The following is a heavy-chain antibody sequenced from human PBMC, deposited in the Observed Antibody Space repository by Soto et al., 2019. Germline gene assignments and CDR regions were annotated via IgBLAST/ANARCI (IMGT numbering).Heavy chain of an antibody. CDR2: IYYSGST. Sequence: SETLSLTCTVSGGSISSYYWSWIRQPPGKGLEWIGYIYYSGSTNYNPSLKSRVTISVDTSKNQFSLKLSSVTAADTAVYYCARRKRSGWYGNWFDPWGQGTLVTVSS. J-gene: IGHJ5*02. D-gene: IGHD6-19*01. V-gene: IGHV4-59*01. CDR1: GGSISSYY. CDR3: ARRKRSGWYGNWFDP.